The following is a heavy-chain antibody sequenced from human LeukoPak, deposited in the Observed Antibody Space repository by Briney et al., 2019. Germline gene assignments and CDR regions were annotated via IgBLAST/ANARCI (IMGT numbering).Heavy chain of an antibody. CDR2: INPNSGGT. CDR3: ARDGEITIFGVAPSYYMDV. Sequence: ASVKVSCKASGYTFTGCYMHWVRQAPGQGLEWMGWINPNSGGTNYAQKFQGRVTMTRDTSISTAYMELSRLRSDDTAVYYCARDGEITIFGVAPSYYMDVWGKGTTVTVSS. J-gene: IGHJ6*03. V-gene: IGHV1-2*02. CDR1: GYTFTGCY. D-gene: IGHD3-3*01.